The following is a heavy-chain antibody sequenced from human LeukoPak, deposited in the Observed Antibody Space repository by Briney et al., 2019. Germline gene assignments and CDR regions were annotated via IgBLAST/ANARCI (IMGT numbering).Heavy chain of an antibody. Sequence: PSETLSLTCTVSGGSISSFYWTWIRQPAGKGLEWIGRIYSSGSTNYNPSLKSRVTMSVDTSKNQFSLKLSSVTAADTAVYYCARETTVTRSDYWGQGTLITVSS. CDR2: IYSSGST. V-gene: IGHV4-4*07. D-gene: IGHD4-17*01. CDR3: ARETTVTRSDY. J-gene: IGHJ4*02. CDR1: GGSISSFY.